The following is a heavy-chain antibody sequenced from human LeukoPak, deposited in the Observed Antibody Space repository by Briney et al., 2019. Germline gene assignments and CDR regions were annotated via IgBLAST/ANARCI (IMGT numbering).Heavy chain of an antibody. CDR3: ARQGYSYDLGYYGMDV. CDR1: GYSFTNYW. J-gene: IGHJ6*02. V-gene: IGHV5-51*01. CDR2: IYPGDSDT. Sequence: GESLKISCKGSGYSFTNYWIDWVRQMPGKGLEWMGIIYPGDSDTRYSPSFQGQVTISADKSISTAYLQWSSLKASDTAMYYCARQGYSYDLGYYGMDVWGQGTTVTVSS. D-gene: IGHD5-18*01.